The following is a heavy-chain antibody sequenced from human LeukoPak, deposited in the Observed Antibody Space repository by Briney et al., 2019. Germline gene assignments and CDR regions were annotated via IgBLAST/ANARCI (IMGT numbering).Heavy chain of an antibody. V-gene: IGHV4-59*01. CDR3: AGGGQWLAFDY. CDR1: GGSISSYY. CDR2: IYYSGST. Sequence: SETLSLTCSVSGGSISSYYWSWIRQPPGKGLEWIGYIYYSGSTNYNPSLKSRVTMTVDTSKNQFSLKLSSVTAADAAVYHCAGGGQWLAFDYWGQGTLVTVSS. J-gene: IGHJ4*02. D-gene: IGHD6-19*01.